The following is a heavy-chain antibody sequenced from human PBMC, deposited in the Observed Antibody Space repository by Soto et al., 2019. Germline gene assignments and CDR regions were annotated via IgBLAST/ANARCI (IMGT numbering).Heavy chain of an antibody. Sequence: EVQLLESGGGLVQPGGSLRLSCAASGFAFGAYAMTWVRQAPGKGLEWVSGISGAGGNTYYADSVKGRFTVSRDKSKKMLYLEMNSLRVEDTAIYYCAKDPVPQLLPSWWFDPWGQGTRVTVSS. CDR1: GFAFGAYA. CDR2: ISGAGGNT. V-gene: IGHV3-23*01. D-gene: IGHD2-2*01. CDR3: AKDPVPQLLPSWWFDP. J-gene: IGHJ5*02.